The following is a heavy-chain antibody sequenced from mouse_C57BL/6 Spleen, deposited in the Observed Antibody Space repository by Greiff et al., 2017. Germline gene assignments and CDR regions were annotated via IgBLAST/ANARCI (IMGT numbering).Heavy chain of an antibody. D-gene: IGHD1-1*01. CDR3: AREVSTTVPYWYFDV. V-gene: IGHV1-72*01. J-gene: IGHJ1*03. CDR1: GYTFTSYW. Sequence: QVQLQQPGAELVKPGASVKLSCKASGYTFTSYWMHWVKQRPGRGLEWIGRIDPNSGGTKYNEKFKSKATLTVDKPSSTAYMQLSSLTSEDSAVYYCAREVSTTVPYWYFDVWGTGTTVTVSS. CDR2: IDPNSGGT.